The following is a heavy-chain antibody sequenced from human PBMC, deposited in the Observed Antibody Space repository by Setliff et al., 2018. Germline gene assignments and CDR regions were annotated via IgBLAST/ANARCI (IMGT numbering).Heavy chain of an antibody. J-gene: IGHJ4*02. D-gene: IGHD5-12*01. V-gene: IGHV4-38-2*01. CDR1: GFSITNGYY. Sequence: SETLSLTCAVSGFSITNGYYWGWLRQSPGRGLEWIANIFQSGITFYNPSLTSRVTMSLDTSTNQFSLKLRSVTAADTAVYYCARLGGLLVATMPFDYWGQGIPVTVSS. CDR3: ARLGGLLVATMPFDY. CDR2: IFQSGIT.